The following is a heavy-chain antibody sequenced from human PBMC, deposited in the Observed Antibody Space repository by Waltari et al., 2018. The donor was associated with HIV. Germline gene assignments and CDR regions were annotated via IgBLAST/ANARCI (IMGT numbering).Heavy chain of an antibody. CDR2: ISFDGSKK. D-gene: IGHD1-26*01. CDR3: ASGFGGRWHYFEH. V-gene: IGHV3-33*05. CDR1: DFGFSSYA. Sequence: QVKLEESGGGVVQSGRSLRPSCVGLDFGFSSYARHWIRQAPGKGLELVAGISFDGSKKKYGESLKGRFLISRDNPKNLVFLQFNNLRAEDTALYYGASGFGGRWHYFEHWGLGTQVTVSS. J-gene: IGHJ4*02.